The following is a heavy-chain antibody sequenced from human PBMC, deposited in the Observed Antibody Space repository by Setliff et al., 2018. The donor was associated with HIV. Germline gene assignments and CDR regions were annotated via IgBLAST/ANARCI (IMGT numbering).Heavy chain of an antibody. D-gene: IGHD3-16*01. CDR2: IYYSGST. CDR1: GGSISSGGYY. CDR3: ARRSPGGGYYMDV. Sequence: SETLSLTCTVSGGSISSGGYYWSWIRQHPGKGLEWIGYIYYSGSTYYNPSLKSRVTISLDTSKNQFSLKLSSVTAADTAVYYCARRSPGGGYYMDVWGKGTTVTVSS. J-gene: IGHJ6*03. V-gene: IGHV4-31*03.